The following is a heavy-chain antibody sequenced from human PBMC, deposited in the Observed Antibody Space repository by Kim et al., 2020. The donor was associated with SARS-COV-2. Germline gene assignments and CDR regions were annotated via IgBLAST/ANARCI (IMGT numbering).Heavy chain of an antibody. J-gene: IGHJ4*02. CDR1: GDSLDGNY. V-gene: IGHV4-59*01. CDR3: ARVRGGRLLFDV. Sequence: SETLSLTCTVSGDSLDGNYWGWIRQPPGKGLEWIGYIYYTGATNYNRSLTSRVSISIDTSKNQFSLKLRFVTAADTAVYYCARVRGGRLLFDVWGQGTLVTVSS. D-gene: IGHD3-10*01. CDR2: IYYTGAT.